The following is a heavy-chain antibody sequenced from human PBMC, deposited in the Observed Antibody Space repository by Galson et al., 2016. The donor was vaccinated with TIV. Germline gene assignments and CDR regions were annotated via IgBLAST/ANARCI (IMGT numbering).Heavy chain of an antibody. CDR2: IYPGDSAT. CDR3: ATIRGLDCGGDCYSEWYFDL. V-gene: IGHV5-51*01. J-gene: IGHJ2*01. CDR1: GYSFTNNW. Sequence: QSGAEVKKPGESLKISCKGSGYSFTNNWIGWVRQMPGKGLEWMGIIYPGDSATRYSPSFQGQVTISADKSISTAYLPWSSVKASDTAIYYCATIRGLDCGGDCYSEWYFDLWGRGTLVTVSS. D-gene: IGHD2-21*02.